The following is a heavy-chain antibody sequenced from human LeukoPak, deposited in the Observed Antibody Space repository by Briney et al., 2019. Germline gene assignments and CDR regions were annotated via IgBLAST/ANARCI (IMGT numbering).Heavy chain of an antibody. CDR1: GYTFTSYY. J-gene: IGHJ5*02. V-gene: IGHV1-46*01. CDR2: INPSGGST. CDR3: ARVGNYESSGSNWFDP. D-gene: IGHD3-22*01. Sequence: ASVKVSCKASGYTFTSYYMHWVRQAPGQGLEWMGIINPSGGSTTYARKFQGRVTMTRDTSTSTVYMELSSLRSEDTAVYYCARVGNYESSGSNWFDPWGQGTLVTVSS.